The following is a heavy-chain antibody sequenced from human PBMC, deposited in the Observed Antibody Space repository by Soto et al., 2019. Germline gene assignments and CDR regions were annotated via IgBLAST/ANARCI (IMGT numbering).Heavy chain of an antibody. V-gene: IGHV3-21*01. J-gene: IGHJ3*02. CDR2: ISSSSSYI. CDR3: ARVRLIRFLEWGNAFDI. D-gene: IGHD3-3*01. Sequence: GGSLRLSCAASGFTFSSYSMNWVRQAPGKGLEWVSSISSSSSYIYYADSVKGRFTISRDNAKNSLYLQMNSLRAEDTAVYYCARVRLIRFLEWGNAFDIWGQGTMVTVSS. CDR1: GFTFSSYS.